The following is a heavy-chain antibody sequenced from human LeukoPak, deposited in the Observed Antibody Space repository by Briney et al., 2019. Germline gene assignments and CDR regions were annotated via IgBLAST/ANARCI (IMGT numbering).Heavy chain of an antibody. J-gene: IGHJ3*02. CDR1: GFTFSSYS. CDR2: ISSSGTYV. Sequence: PGGSLRLSCAASGFTFSSYSMNWVRQAPGKGLEWVSSISSSGTYVYYADSVKGRFTISRDNAKNSLSLQMNSLRADDTAVYYCARDDYGDYRLGDAFDIWGQGTMVTVSS. CDR3: ARDDYGDYRLGDAFDI. V-gene: IGHV3-21*01. D-gene: IGHD4-17*01.